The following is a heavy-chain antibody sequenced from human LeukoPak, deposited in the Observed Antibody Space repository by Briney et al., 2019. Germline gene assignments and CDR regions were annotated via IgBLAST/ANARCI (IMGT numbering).Heavy chain of an antibody. V-gene: IGHV3-23*01. CDR3: AKVGQPLRFLEDYFDY. CDR2: ISGSGGST. D-gene: IGHD3-3*01. CDR1: GFTFSSYA. Sequence: GGSLRLSCAASGFTFSSYAMSWVRQTPGKGLEWVSAISGSGGSTYYADSVKGRFTISRDNSKNTLYLQMNSLRAEDTAVYYCAKVGQPLRFLEDYFDYWGQGTLVTVSS. J-gene: IGHJ4*02.